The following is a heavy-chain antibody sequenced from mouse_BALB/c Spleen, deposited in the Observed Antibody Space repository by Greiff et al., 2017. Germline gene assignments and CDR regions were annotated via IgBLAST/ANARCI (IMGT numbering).Heavy chain of an antibody. J-gene: IGHJ4*01. Sequence: QVQLKESGPQLVRPGASVKISCKASGYSFTSYWMHWVKQRPGQGLEWIGMIDPSDSETRLNQKFKDKATLTVDKSSSTAYMQLSSPTSEDSAVYYCARLMGSKFPYYYAMDYWGQGTSVTVSS. D-gene: IGHD2-3*01. V-gene: IGHV1S126*01. CDR1: GYSFTSYW. CDR2: IDPSDSET. CDR3: ARLMGSKFPYYYAMDY.